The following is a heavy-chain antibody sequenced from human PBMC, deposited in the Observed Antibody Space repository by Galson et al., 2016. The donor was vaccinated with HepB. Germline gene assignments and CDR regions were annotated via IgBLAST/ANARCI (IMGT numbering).Heavy chain of an antibody. CDR1: GGSVTASPYY. J-gene: IGHJ3*02. V-gene: IGHV4-39*01. CDR3: ARLFASGRKYDAFDI. Sequence: SEILSLTCTVSGGSVTASPYYHAWIRQPPGKGLEWIGTLSYSGSAYYNPSLKSHFTISMGASRNQFSLQLTSVTAADTAVYYCARLFASGRKYDAFDIWGQGTVVTVSS. D-gene: IGHD3-10*01. CDR2: LSYSGSA.